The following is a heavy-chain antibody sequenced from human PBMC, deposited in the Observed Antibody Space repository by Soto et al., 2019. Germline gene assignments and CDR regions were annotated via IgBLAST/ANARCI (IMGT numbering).Heavy chain of an antibody. CDR3: VREGRGSFDF. CDR2: IGGRGNSA. D-gene: IGHD5-12*01. Sequence: PXGCIRISCSAAGCILTNSSMNWVRQAPGKGLEWVSVIGGRGNSAYYADSVQGRFTISRDNSKNTLSLQMSSLTADDTAIYYCVREGRGSFDFWGRGTMVTVSS. CDR1: GCILTNSS. V-gene: IGHV3-23*01. J-gene: IGHJ3*01.